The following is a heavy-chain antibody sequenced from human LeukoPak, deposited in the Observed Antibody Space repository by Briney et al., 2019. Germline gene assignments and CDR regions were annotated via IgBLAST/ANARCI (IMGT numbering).Heavy chain of an antibody. D-gene: IGHD3-16*01. Sequence: PGGSLRLSCSASGFTFSSYAMHWVRQAPGKGLEYVSAISSNGGSTYYADSVKGRSTISRDNSKNTLYLQMSSLRAEDTAVYYCVTSPERHDYSFDYWGQGTLVTVSS. CDR2: ISSNGGST. CDR1: GFTFSSYA. CDR3: VTSPERHDYSFDY. V-gene: IGHV3-64D*09. J-gene: IGHJ4*02.